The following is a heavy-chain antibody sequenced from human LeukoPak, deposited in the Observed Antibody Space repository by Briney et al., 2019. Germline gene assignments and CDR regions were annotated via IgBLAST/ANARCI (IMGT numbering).Heavy chain of an antibody. CDR2: IIPIFGTA. V-gene: IGHV1-69*05. Sequence: GASVKVSCKASGYTFTSYGISWVRQAPGQGLEWMGGIIPIFGTANYAQKFQGRVTITTDESTSTAYMELSSLRSEDTAVYYCARVHEIAARDRDWNWFDPWGQGTLVTVSS. J-gene: IGHJ5*02. CDR1: GYTFTSYG. CDR3: ARVHEIAARDRDWNWFDP. D-gene: IGHD6-6*01.